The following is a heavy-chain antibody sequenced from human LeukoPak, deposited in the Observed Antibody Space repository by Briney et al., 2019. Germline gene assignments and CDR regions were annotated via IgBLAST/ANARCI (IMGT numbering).Heavy chain of an antibody. CDR2: IYYSGST. Sequence: SETLSLTCTVSGGSISSYYWSWIRQPPGKGLEWIGYIYYSGSTYYNPSLKSRVTISVDTSKNQFSLKLSSVTAADTAVYYCARHLTQWLWPWGYWGQGTLVTVSS. CDR3: ARHLTQWLWPWGY. V-gene: IGHV4-59*04. D-gene: IGHD6-19*01. CDR1: GGSISSYY. J-gene: IGHJ4*02.